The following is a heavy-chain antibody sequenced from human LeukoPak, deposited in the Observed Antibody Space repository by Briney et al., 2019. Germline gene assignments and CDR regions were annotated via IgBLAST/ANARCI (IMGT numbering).Heavy chain of an antibody. V-gene: IGHV3-48*03. J-gene: IGHJ6*02. CDR3: ARVSRSGMDV. CDR1: GFIVNNYE. CDR2: ISTSGSFI. Sequence: GGSLRLSCAASGFIVNNYELNWVRQAPGKGLEWVSYISTSGSFIYYADSVKGRFTISRDNAKNSLYLQMNSLRAEDTAVYYCARVSRSGMDVWGQGTTVTVSS.